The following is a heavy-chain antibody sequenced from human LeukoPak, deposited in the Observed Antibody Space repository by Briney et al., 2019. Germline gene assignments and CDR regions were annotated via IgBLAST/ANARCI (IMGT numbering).Heavy chain of an antibody. Sequence: SVKVSCKASGGTFSSYAISWVRQAPGQGLEWMGGIIPIFGTANYAQKFQGRVTMTRDTSTSTVYMELSSLRSEDTAVYYCARDGAASGWCYFDYWGQGTLVTVSS. CDR2: IIPIFGTA. V-gene: IGHV1-69*05. CDR1: GGTFSSYA. D-gene: IGHD6-19*01. CDR3: ARDGAASGWCYFDY. J-gene: IGHJ4*02.